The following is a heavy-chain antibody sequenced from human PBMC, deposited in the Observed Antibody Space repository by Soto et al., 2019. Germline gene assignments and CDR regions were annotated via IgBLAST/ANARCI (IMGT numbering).Heavy chain of an antibody. J-gene: IGHJ5*02. CDR2: INPSGGST. V-gene: IGHV1-46*03. CDR3: ARGIVVVVAATRNWFDP. CDR1: GYTFTSYY. Sequence: ASVKVSCKASGYTFTSYYMHWVRQAPGQGLEWMGIINPSGGSTSYAQKFQGRVTMTRDTSTSTVYMELSSLRSEDTAVYYCARGIVVVVAATRNWFDPWGQGTLVTDSS. D-gene: IGHD2-15*01.